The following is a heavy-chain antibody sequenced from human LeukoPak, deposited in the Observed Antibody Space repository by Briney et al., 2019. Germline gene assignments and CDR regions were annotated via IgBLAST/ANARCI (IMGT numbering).Heavy chain of an antibody. CDR1: GGSISSTGSY. J-gene: IGHJ4*02. Sequence: PSETLSLTCAVSGGSISSTGSYWAWIRQPPGRGLEWIATISYNGDTYYNPSLRSRVTLSMDTSKNHFSLKLTSVTASDTSLYYCAKGTTWYADYWGQGTLVTVSS. CDR2: ISYNGDT. V-gene: IGHV4-39*02. D-gene: IGHD6-13*01. CDR3: AKGTTWYADY.